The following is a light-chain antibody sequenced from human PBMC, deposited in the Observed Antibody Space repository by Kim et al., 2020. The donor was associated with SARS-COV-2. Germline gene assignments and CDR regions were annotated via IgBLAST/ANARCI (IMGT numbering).Light chain of an antibody. CDR3: QQYNNWPPIT. V-gene: IGKV3-15*01. CDR1: RSVSNN. Sequence: SPGERPTRSCRASRSVSNNLAWYQQKPGQAPRLLIYGASTRATGIPDRFSGSGSGTEFTLTISSLQSEDFAVYYCQQYNNWPPITFGQGTRLEIK. CDR2: GAS. J-gene: IGKJ5*01.